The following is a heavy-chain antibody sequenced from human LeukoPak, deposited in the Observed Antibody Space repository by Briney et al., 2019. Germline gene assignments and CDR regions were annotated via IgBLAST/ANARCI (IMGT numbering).Heavy chain of an antibody. Sequence: PSETLSLTCAVYGGSFSGYYWSWIRQPPGKGLEWIGEINHSGSTNYNPSLKNRGTISVGTSKNQFPLKLSSVTAADTAVYYCARSRYNWNYYMNWFDPWGQGTLVTVSS. V-gene: IGHV4-34*01. CDR3: ARSRYNWNYYMNWFDP. CDR1: GGSFSGYY. D-gene: IGHD1-7*01. J-gene: IGHJ5*02. CDR2: INHSGST.